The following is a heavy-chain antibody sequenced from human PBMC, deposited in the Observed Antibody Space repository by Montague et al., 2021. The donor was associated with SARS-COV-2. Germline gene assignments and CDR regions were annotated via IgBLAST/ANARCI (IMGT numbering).Heavy chain of an antibody. CDR2: INHSGST. Sequence: SETLSLTCAVYGGSFSGYYWSWIRQPPGKGLEWIGEINHSGSTNYNPSLESRVTISRDSSSDRFSLRLTSVTAADTALYYCTRGTFDWDQDWGQGALVTVSA. D-gene: IGHD3-9*01. CDR1: GGSFSGYY. CDR3: TRGTFDWDQD. V-gene: IGHV4-34*01. J-gene: IGHJ4*02.